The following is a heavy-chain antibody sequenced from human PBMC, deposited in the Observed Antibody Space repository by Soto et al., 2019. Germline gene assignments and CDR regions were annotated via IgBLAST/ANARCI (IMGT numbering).Heavy chain of an antibody. Sequence: PSETLSLTCAVSGGSISSSNWWSWVRQPPGKGLEWIGEIYHSGSTNYNPSLKSRVTISVDKSKNQFSLKLSSVTAADTAVYYCARNSREQWLVRVYYFDYWGQGTLVTVS. CDR1: GGSISSSNW. J-gene: IGHJ4*02. CDR2: IYHSGST. V-gene: IGHV4-4*02. D-gene: IGHD6-19*01. CDR3: ARNSREQWLVRVYYFDY.